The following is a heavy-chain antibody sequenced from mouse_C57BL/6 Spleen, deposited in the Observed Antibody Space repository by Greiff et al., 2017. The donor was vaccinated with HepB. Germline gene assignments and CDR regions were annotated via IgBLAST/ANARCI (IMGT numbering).Heavy chain of an antibody. CDR2: FYPGSGSI. V-gene: IGHV1-62-2*01. D-gene: IGHD2-5*01. Sequence: QVQLQQSGAELVKPGASVKLSCKASGYTFTEYTIHWVKQRSGQGLEWIGWFYPGSGSIKYSEKFKDKATLTADKSSSTVYMELSRLTSEDSAVYFCARHEDPYYSNYVGYAMDYWGQGTSVTVSS. CDR1: GYTFTEYT. CDR3: ARHEDPYYSNYVGYAMDY. J-gene: IGHJ4*01.